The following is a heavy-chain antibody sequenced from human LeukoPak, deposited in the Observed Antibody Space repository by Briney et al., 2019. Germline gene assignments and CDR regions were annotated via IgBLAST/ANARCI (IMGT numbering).Heavy chain of an antibody. D-gene: IGHD3-10*02. CDR3: AELGITMIGGV. Sequence: GGSLRLSCAASGFTLSSYEMNWVRQAPGKGREWVSYISSSGSTIYYADSVKGRFTISRDNAENSLYLQMNSLRAEDTAVYYCAELGITMIGGVWGKGTTVTISS. CDR2: ISSSGSTI. V-gene: IGHV3-48*03. J-gene: IGHJ6*04. CDR1: GFTLSSYE.